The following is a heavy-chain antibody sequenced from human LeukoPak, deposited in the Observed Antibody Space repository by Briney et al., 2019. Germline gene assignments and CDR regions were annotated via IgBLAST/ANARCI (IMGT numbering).Heavy chain of an antibody. CDR2: IYPVDSDT. Sequence: GESLKIFCKGSGYSCTSCCIVWVRQMPGKGLEWMGSIYPVDSDTRYSPSFQGQVTISADKSISTAYLQWSSLKASDTAMYYCARLKVLAVAGKYCFCGMDVWGQATKVTVSS. D-gene: IGHD6-19*01. V-gene: IGHV5-51*01. CDR3: ARLKVLAVAGKYCFCGMDV. J-gene: IGHJ6*02. CDR1: GYSCTSCC.